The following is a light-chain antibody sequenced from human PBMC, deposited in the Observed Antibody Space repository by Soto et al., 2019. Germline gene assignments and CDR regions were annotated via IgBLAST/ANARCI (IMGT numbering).Light chain of an antibody. V-gene: IGKV3-15*01. CDR3: QQYNIWPPIT. CDR1: QSFSSN. CDR2: GAY. J-gene: IGKJ5*01. Sequence: EIVMTQSPATLSVSPGERATLSCRASQSFSSNLVWYQQKPGQAPRLLIYGAYTRAAGVPARFSGSGSGTEFTLTITSLQSEDIALYYCQQYNIWPPITFGQGTRLEIK.